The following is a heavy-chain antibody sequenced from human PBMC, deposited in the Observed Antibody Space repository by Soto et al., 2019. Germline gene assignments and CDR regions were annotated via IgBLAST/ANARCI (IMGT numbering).Heavy chain of an antibody. Sequence: GWSLRLSCAGSGFTFSDYYMSWIRQAPGQGLEWVSYMSSSGVTVFYADSVKGRFTISRDNAKNSLYLQMYSLRAEDSAVYYCARNTISAAGADYYGLDVWGQGTTVTVSS. J-gene: IGHJ6*02. V-gene: IGHV3-11*01. CDR2: MSSSGVTV. CDR3: ARNTISAAGADYYGLDV. D-gene: IGHD6-13*01. CDR1: GFTFSDYY.